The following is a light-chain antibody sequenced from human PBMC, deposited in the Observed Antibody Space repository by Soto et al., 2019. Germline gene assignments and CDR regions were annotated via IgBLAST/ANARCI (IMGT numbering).Light chain of an antibody. CDR2: SIN. Sequence: QSVLTQPPSASGTPGQRVTISCSGSSSNIGSHTVNWYQQLPGTAPKLLIYSINQRPSGVPDRFSGSKSGTSASLAISGLQSEDEADYYCAAWDDSLNGLFGGGTQLTVL. V-gene: IGLV1-44*01. CDR3: AAWDDSLNGL. J-gene: IGLJ2*01. CDR1: SSNIGSHT.